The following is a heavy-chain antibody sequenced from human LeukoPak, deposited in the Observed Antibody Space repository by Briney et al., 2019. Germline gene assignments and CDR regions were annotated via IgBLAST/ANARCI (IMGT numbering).Heavy chain of an antibody. J-gene: IGHJ5*02. D-gene: IGHD3-10*01. CDR2: INHSGST. CDR1: GGSFSGYY. Sequence: SETLSLTCAVYGGSFSGYYWSWIRQPPGKGLEWIGEINHSGSTNYNPSLRSRVTISVDTSKNQFSLKLSSVTAADTAVYYCARDVLLWFGEHKFDPWGQGTLVTVSS. V-gene: IGHV4-34*01. CDR3: ARDVLLWFGEHKFDP.